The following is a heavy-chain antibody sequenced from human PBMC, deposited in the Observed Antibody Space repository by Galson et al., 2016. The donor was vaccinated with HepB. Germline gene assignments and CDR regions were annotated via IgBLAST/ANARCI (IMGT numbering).Heavy chain of an antibody. D-gene: IGHD7-27*01. V-gene: IGHV3-53*01. Sequence: SLRLSRAASGFTVSTNYMSWVRQAPGKGLEWVSVIYSSGSTYYADSVKGRFTFSRDNSKNTLYLQMNSLRAEDTAVYYCARAWGNYGMDVWGQGTTVTVPS. CDR1: GFTVSTNY. J-gene: IGHJ6*02. CDR3: ARAWGNYGMDV. CDR2: IYSSGST.